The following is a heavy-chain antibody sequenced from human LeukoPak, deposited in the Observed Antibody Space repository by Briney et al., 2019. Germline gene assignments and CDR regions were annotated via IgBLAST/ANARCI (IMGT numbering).Heavy chain of an antibody. J-gene: IGHJ4*02. V-gene: IGHV3-33*01. CDR3: ARDLEAANTYYFDY. D-gene: IGHD6-13*01. CDR2: IWYDGSNK. Sequence: PGRSLRLSCAASGFTFSSYGMHWVRQAPGKGLEWVAVIWYDGSNKYYADSVKGRFTISRDDSKNTLYLQMNSLRAEDTAVYYCARDLEAANTYYFDYWGQGTMVTVSS. CDR1: GFTFSSYG.